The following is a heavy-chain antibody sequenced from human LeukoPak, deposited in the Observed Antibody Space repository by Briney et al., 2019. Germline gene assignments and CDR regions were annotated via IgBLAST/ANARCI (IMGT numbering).Heavy chain of an antibody. CDR3: ARDQYDTWSRRGNFDS. CDR2: IFNGNQI. V-gene: IGHV3-53*01. CDR1: GLSISDFH. D-gene: IGHD3-3*01. Sequence: GGSLRLSCAVSGLSISDFHLSMSWVRQAPGKGLEWVSVIFNGNQIYYADSAKGRFTISRDSSTNTLYLQMHSLRVEDTAVFYCARDQYDTWSRRGNFDSWGQGTLVIVSS. J-gene: IGHJ4*02.